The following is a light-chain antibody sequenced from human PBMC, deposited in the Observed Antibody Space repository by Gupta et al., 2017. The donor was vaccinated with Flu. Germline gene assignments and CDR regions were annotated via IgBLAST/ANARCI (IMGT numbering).Light chain of an antibody. CDR3: CSYVSNNVI. J-gene: IGLJ2*01. CDR2: EAS. Sequence: QSALTQPASVSGSPGQSITISCTGTSSDVGSYKFVSWYQQHPGKAPKLIIYEASKRPSGVSHRFSGSKSGNTASLTISGLQAEDEADYHCCSYVSNNVIFGGGTKLTVL. CDR1: SSDVGSYKF. V-gene: IGLV2-23*01.